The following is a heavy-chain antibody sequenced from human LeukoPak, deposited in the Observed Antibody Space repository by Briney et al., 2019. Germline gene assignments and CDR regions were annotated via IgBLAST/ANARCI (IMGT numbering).Heavy chain of an antibody. J-gene: IGHJ2*01. D-gene: IGHD6-19*01. CDR2: IYYSGST. V-gene: IGHV4-39*07. Sequence: SETLSLTCTVSGGSISSSSYYWGWIRQPPGKGLEWIGSIYYSGSTYYNPSLKSRVTISVDKSRNQFSLKLSSVTAADTAVYYCASNQWPNWYFDLWGRGTLVTVSP. CDR1: GGSISSSSYY. CDR3: ASNQWPNWYFDL.